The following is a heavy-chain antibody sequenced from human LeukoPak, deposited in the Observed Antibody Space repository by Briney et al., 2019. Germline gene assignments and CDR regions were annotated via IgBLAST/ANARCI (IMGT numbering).Heavy chain of an antibody. V-gene: IGHV1-2*02. CDR3: ARGRTGEVRFDP. D-gene: IGHD7-27*01. CDR2: INPNSGGT. J-gene: IGHJ5*02. Sequence: ASVKVSCKASGYTFSSLGISWVRQAPGQGLEWMGWINPNSGGTNYAQKFQGRVTMVRDTSISIAYMELSRLRSDDTAVYYCARGRTGEVRFDPWGQGTLVTVSS. CDR1: GYTFSSLG.